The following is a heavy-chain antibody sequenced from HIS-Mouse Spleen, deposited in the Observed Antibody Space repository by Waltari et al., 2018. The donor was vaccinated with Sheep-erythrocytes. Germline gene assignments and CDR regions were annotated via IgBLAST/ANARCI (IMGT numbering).Heavy chain of an antibody. CDR3: ARDPLTGADY. Sequence: QVQLQESGPGLVKPSQTLSLTCTVSGGSISSGVYYWSWIRQHPGKGLEGIGYIDYSRSTYYNPSLKCRVTISVDPSKNQFSLKLTSVTAADTAVYYCARDPLTGADYWGQGTLVTVSS. D-gene: IGHD7-27*01. CDR2: IDYSRST. CDR1: GGSISSGVYY. V-gene: IGHV4-31*03. J-gene: IGHJ4*02.